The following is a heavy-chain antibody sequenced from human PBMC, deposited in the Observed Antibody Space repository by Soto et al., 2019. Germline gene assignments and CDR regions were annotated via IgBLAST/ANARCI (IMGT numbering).Heavy chain of an antibody. Sequence: KTSETLSLTCTVSGGSISSGNYYWSWIRQHPGKGLEWIGYIYYSGNTYYNPSLKSRVTISVDTSKNQFSLKLSSVTAADTAVYYCAREGGGHYTSGYYPPFGWFDPWGQGTLVTVSS. CDR2: IYYSGNT. D-gene: IGHD3-22*01. CDR1: GGSISSGNYY. J-gene: IGHJ5*02. CDR3: AREGGGHYTSGYYPPFGWFDP. V-gene: IGHV4-31*03.